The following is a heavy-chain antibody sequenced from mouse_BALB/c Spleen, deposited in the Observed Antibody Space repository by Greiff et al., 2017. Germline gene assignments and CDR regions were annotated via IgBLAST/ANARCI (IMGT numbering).Heavy chain of an antibody. CDR3: ARSGTLYYFDY. CDR1: GYTFTSYV. V-gene: IGHV1-14*01. D-gene: IGHD1-1*02. CDR2: INPYNDGT. J-gene: IGHJ2*01. Sequence: VQLKESGPELVKPGASVKMSCKASGYTFTSYVMHWVKQKPGQGLEWIGYINPYNDGTKYNEKFKGKATLTSDKSSSTAYMELSSLTSEDSAVYYCARSGTLYYFDYWGQGTTLTVSS.